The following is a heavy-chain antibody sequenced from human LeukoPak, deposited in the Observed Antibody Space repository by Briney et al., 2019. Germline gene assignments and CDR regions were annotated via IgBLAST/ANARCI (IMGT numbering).Heavy chain of an antibody. V-gene: IGHV1-69*06. CDR1: GGTFSSYA. J-gene: IGHJ5*02. CDR2: IIPISGTA. CDR3: AAVPIQHDNWFDP. Sequence: SVKVSCKASGGTFSSYAISWVRQAPGQGLEWMGGIIPISGTANYAQKIQGRVTITADKITSTAYMELSSLRSVDTAVYYCAAVPIQHDNWFDPWGQGTLVTVSS. D-gene: IGHD5-18*01.